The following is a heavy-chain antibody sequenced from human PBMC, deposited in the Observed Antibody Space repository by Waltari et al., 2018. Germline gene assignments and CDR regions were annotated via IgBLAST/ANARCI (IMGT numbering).Heavy chain of an antibody. J-gene: IGHJ4*02. V-gene: IGHV3-53*01. CDR1: GFTVSSNY. D-gene: IGHD3-22*01. Sequence: EVQLVESGGGLIQPGGSLRLSCAASGFTVSSNYMSWVRQAPGKGLEWDSVIYSGGSTYYADSVKGRFTISRDNSKNTLYLQMNSLRAEDTAVYYCARCSDYYDSSGYYYFDYWGQGTLVTVSS. CDR3: ARCSDYYDSSGYYYFDY. CDR2: IYSGGST.